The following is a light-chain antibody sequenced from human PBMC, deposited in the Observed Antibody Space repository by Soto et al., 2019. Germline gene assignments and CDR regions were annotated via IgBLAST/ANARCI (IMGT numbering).Light chain of an antibody. CDR3: QQYNDWPLT. Sequence: EIMLTQSPASVSVSPWQRANLXCRASQRVSRNLDWYKQKPGQAPRLLIYGTSTRATGIPARFNGSGSGTDFTLTISRLEPEDFALYYCQQYNDWPLTFGQGTKVDI. CDR2: GTS. V-gene: IGKV3D-15*01. J-gene: IGKJ1*01. CDR1: QRVSRN.